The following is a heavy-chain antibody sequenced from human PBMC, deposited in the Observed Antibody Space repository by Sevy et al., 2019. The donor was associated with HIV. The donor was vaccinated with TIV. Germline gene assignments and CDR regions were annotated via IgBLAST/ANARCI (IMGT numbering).Heavy chain of an antibody. D-gene: IGHD3-9*01. V-gene: IGHV4-38-2*02. J-gene: IGHJ3*02. CDR1: GYSISSAYS. CDR2: IYHDGST. CDR3: SSFGRLIIINDDTFEI. Sequence: SETLSLTCTVSGYSISSAYSWGWIRQPPGKGLEWIANIYHDGSTYYNPSLNSRVTISIETSNNQFSLKLSSVTAADTSVYYCSSFGRLIIINDDTFEIWGQGTMVTVSS.